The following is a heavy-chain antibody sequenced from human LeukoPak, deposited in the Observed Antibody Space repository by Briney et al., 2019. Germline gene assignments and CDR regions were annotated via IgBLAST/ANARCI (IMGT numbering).Heavy chain of an antibody. D-gene: IGHD6-19*01. CDR1: GFTFSSYG. Sequence: GGSLRLSCAASGFTFSSYGMHWVRQAPGKGLEWVAFIRYDGSNKYYADSVKGRFTISRDNSKNTLYLQMNSLRAEDTAVYYCANTYSSGWYFDIWGQGTMVTVSS. CDR2: IRYDGSNK. CDR3: ANTYSSGWYFDI. V-gene: IGHV3-30*02. J-gene: IGHJ3*02.